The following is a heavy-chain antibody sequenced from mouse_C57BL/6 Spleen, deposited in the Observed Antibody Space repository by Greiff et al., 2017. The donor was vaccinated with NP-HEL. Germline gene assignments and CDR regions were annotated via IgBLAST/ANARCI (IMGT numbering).Heavy chain of an antibody. J-gene: IGHJ2*01. CDR2: IDPSDSYT. CDR1: GYTFTSYW. CDR3: AREAGSSGSDY. V-gene: IGHV1-69*01. D-gene: IGHD3-2*02. Sequence: VQLQQSGAELVMPGASVKLSCKASGYTFTSYWMHWVKQRPGQGLEWIGEIDPSDSYTNYNQKFKGKSTLTVDKSSSTAYMQLSSLTSEDSAVYYCAREAGSSGSDYWGQGTTLTVSS.